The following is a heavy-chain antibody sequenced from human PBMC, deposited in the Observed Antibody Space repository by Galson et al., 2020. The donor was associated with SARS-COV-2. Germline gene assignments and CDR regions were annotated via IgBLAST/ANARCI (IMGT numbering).Heavy chain of an antibody. D-gene: IGHD3-22*01. V-gene: IGHV3-66*01. CDR3: ARGDYYDSSGSR. CDR1: GFTVSSNY. CDR2: IYSGGST. J-gene: IGHJ4*02. Sequence: GESLKISCAASGFTVSSNYMSWVRQAPGKGLEWVSVIYSGGSTYYADSVKGRFTISRDNSKNTLYLQMNSLRAEDTAVYYCARGDYYDSSGSRWGQGTLVTVSS.